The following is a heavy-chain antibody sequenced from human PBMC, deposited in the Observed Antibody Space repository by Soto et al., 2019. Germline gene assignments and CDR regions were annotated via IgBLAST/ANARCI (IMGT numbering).Heavy chain of an antibody. CDR1: GGTFSSYA. D-gene: IGHD2-8*02. CDR2: IIPIFGTA. Sequence: SVKVSCKASGGTFSSYATSGVRQARLRGLEWMGGIIPIFGTANYAQKFQGRVTITADKSTSTAYMELSSLRSEDTAVYYCARGEFWTRLGGVSWFDPWGQGTLVTVSS. V-gene: IGHV1-69*06. CDR3: ARGEFWTRLGGVSWFDP. J-gene: IGHJ5*02.